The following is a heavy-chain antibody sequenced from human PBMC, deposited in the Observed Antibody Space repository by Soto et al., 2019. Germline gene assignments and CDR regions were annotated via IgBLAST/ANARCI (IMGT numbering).Heavy chain of an antibody. D-gene: IGHD2-2*01. J-gene: IGHJ6*02. V-gene: IGHV4-39*07. CDR3: ARLGGYCSSTSCRLGMDV. Sequence: PSETLSLTCTVSGGSISSGGYYWSWIRQPPGKGLEWIGEINHSGSTNYNPSLKSRVTISVDTSKNQFSLKLSSVTAADTAVYYCARLGGYCSSTSCRLGMDVWGQGTTVTVS. CDR1: GGSISSGGYY. CDR2: INHSGST.